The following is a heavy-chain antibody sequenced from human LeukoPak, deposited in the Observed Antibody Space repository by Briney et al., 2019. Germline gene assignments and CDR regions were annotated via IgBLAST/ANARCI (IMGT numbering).Heavy chain of an antibody. V-gene: IGHV4-39*01. Sequence: SETLSLTCIVSGGSISTSAYYWGWIRQPPGKGLEWIGSIYYSGSTYYNPSLKSRVTISVDTSKNQFSLKLSSVTAADTAVYYCARHEVSETYYYGPGSYRAMSTSSNFDYWGQGTLVTVSS. CDR1: GGSISTSAYY. CDR3: ARHEVSETYYYGPGSYRAMSTSSNFDY. D-gene: IGHD3-10*01. J-gene: IGHJ4*02. CDR2: IYYSGST.